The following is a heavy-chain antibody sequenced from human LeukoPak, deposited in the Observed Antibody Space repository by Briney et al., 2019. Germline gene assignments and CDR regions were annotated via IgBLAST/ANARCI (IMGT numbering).Heavy chain of an antibody. CDR2: IYYSGST. D-gene: IGHD5-24*01. CDR3: ARGMATIDKYYYYYMDV. CDR1: GGSISSSSYY. J-gene: IGHJ6*03. Sequence: SETLSLTCTVSGGSISSSSYYWGWIRQPPGKGLEWIGSIYYSGSTYYNPSLKSRVTISVDTSKNQLSLKLSSVTAADTAVYYCARGMATIDKYYYYYMDVWGKGTTVTVSS. V-gene: IGHV4-39*01.